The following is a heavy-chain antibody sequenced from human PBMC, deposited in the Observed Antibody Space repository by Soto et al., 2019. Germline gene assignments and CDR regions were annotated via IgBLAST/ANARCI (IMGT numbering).Heavy chain of an antibody. CDR2: ISGSGGST. Sequence: PGGSLRLSCAASGFTFSSYAMSWVRQAPGKGLEWVSAISGSGGSTYYADSVKGRFTISRDNSKNTLYLQMNSLRAEDTAVYYCARTNISTSCYFCYYYGMDVWGQGTTVTVSS. D-gene: IGHD2-2*01. J-gene: IGHJ6*02. CDR1: GFTFSSYA. CDR3: ARTNISTSCYFCYYYGMDV. V-gene: IGHV3-23*01.